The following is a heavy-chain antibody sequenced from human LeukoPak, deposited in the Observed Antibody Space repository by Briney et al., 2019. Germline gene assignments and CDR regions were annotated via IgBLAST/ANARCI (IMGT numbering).Heavy chain of an antibody. CDR3: ARNTGDAFDI. Sequence: TLSLTCTVSGGSISSGGYYWSWIRQHPGTGLEWIGYIYYSGSTYYNPSLKSRVTISVDTSKNQFSLKLSSVTAADTAVYYCARNTGDAFDIWGQGTMVTVSS. D-gene: IGHD2-8*02. CDR2: IYYSGST. V-gene: IGHV4-31*03. CDR1: GGSISSGGYY. J-gene: IGHJ3*02.